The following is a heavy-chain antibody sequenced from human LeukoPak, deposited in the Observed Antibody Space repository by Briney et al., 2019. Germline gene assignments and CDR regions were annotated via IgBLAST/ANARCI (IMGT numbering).Heavy chain of an antibody. D-gene: IGHD6-13*01. V-gene: IGHV1-2*02. Sequence: GASVKVSCKASGYTFTGYYMHWVRQAPGQGLEWMGWINPNSGGTNYAQKFQGRVTMTRDTSISTAYMELSRPRSDDTAVYYCARSSIAAAASEGVDYWGQGTLVTVSS. J-gene: IGHJ4*02. CDR2: INPNSGGT. CDR3: ARSSIAAAASEGVDY. CDR1: GYTFTGYY.